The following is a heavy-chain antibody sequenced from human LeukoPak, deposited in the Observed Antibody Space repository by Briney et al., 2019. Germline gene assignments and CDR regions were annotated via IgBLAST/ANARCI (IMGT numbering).Heavy chain of an antibody. CDR2: IIPIFGTA. J-gene: IGHJ3*02. D-gene: IGHD3-3*01. V-gene: IGHV1-69*05. CDR1: GGTFSSYA. CDR3: ASYNLPYYDFWSGYQDAFDI. Sequence: ASVKVSCKASGGTFSSYAISWVRQAPGQGLEWMGGIIPIFGTANYAQKFQGRVTITTDESTSTAYKELSSLRSEDTAVYYCASYNLPYYDFWSGYQDAFDIWGQGTMVTVSS.